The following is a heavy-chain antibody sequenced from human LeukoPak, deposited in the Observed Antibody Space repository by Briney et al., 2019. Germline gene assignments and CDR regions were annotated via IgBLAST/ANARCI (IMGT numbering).Heavy chain of an antibody. J-gene: IGHJ3*02. CDR1: GGTFSNYA. V-gene: IGHV1-69*05. Sequence: ASVKVSCKASGGTFSNYAISWVRQAPGQGLEWMGRIIPIFGTANYAQKFQGRVTITTDESTSTAYMELSSLRSEDTAVYYCARTVVGATTDDAFDIWGQGTMVTVSS. CDR2: IIPIFGTA. D-gene: IGHD1-26*01. CDR3: ARTVVGATTDDAFDI.